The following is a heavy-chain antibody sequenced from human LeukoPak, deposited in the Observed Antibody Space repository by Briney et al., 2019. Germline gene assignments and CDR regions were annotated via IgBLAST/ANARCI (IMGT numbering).Heavy chain of an antibody. D-gene: IGHD1-26*01. J-gene: IGHJ4*02. CDR2: ISAHNGDT. V-gene: IGHV1-18*01. CDR1: GYTFTTYG. Sequence: VASVKVSCKASGYTFTTYGISWVRQAPGQGFEWMGWISAHNGDTNYAQRLQGRVTMTTDTSTSTAYMELRSLRSDDTAVYYCARVKARSGSYSLDYWGQGTLVTVSS. CDR3: ARVKARSGSYSLDY.